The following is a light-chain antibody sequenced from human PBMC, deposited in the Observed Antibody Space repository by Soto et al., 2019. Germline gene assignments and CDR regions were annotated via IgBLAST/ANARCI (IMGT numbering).Light chain of an antibody. Sequence: QSALTQPASVSGSPGQSITISFTGTSSDVGGYNYVSWYQQHPGKAPKLMIYDVSNRPSGVSNRFSGSKSGNTASLTISGLQAEDEADYYCSSYTSSRLYVFGTGTKVTVL. J-gene: IGLJ1*01. CDR2: DVS. CDR1: SSDVGGYNY. V-gene: IGLV2-14*01. CDR3: SSYTSSRLYV.